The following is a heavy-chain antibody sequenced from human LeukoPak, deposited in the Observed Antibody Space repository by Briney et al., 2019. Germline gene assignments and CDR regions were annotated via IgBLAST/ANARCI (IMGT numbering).Heavy chain of an antibody. CDR2: ISGSGGST. Sequence: GGSLRLSCAASGFTFSSYAMNWVRQAPGKGLEWVSGISGSGGSTYYADSVKGRFTISRDNSKNTLYLQMNSLRAEDTAVYYCAKDYSGSSWHIPIDYWGQGTLVTVSS. V-gene: IGHV3-23*01. CDR3: AKDYSGSSWHIPIDY. D-gene: IGHD6-13*01. CDR1: GFTFSSYA. J-gene: IGHJ4*02.